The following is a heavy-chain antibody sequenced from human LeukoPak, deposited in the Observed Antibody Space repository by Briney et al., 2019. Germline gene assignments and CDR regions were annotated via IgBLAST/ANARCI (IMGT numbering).Heavy chain of an antibody. V-gene: IGHV4-39*07. J-gene: IGHJ4*02. Sequence: SETLSLTCAVSGASIRSSGSFWGWFRQPPGTGLELLGTISHSGTTYYNPSLKSRVTISTDTSKNNFSLKLTSVTAADTAIYYCTRDLGNWLIDYWGQGTLVTVSS. CDR2: ISHSGTT. CDR1: GASIRSSGSF. CDR3: TRDLGNWLIDY. D-gene: IGHD4-23*01.